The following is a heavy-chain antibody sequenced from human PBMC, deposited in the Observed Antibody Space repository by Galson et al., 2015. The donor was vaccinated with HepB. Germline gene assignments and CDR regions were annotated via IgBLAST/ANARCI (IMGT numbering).Heavy chain of an antibody. J-gene: IGHJ4*02. CDR1: GDSVSSNSAS. V-gene: IGHV6-1*01. CDR3: ARGAYSSGWYKGYFDY. D-gene: IGHD6-13*01. CDR2: TYYRSKWYD. Sequence: CAISGDSVSSNSASWNWIRQSPSRGLEWLGRTYYRSKWYDDYAVSVNSRIIINPDTSKNQFSLQLNSVTPEDTAVYYCARGAYSSGWYKGYFDYWGQGTLVTVSS.